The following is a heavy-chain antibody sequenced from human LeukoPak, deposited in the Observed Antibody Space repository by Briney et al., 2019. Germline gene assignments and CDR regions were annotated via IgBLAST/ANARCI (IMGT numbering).Heavy chain of an antibody. CDR3: ARRGVAVAGTEDAFDI. V-gene: IGHV1-69*05. CDR1: GGTFSSYA. CDR2: IIPIFGTA. J-gene: IGHJ3*02. Sequence: GASVKVTCKASGGTFSSYAISWVRQAPGQGLEWMGRIIPIFGTANYAQKFQGRVTITTDESTSTAYMELSSPRSEDTAVYYCARRGVAVAGTEDAFDIWGQGTMVTVSS. D-gene: IGHD6-19*01.